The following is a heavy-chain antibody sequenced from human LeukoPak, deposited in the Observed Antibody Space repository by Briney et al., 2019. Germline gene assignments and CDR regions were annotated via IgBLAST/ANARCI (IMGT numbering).Heavy chain of an antibody. D-gene: IGHD6-6*01. CDR3: ARGPYSSSPSATFDY. V-gene: IGHV3-11*06. Sequence: PGGSLRLSCAASGFTFSDYYMSWIRQAPGKGLEWVSSISSSSSYIYYADSVKGRFTISRDNAKNSLYLQMNSLRAEDTAVYYCARGPYSSSPSATFDYWGQGTLVTVSS. J-gene: IGHJ4*02. CDR2: ISSSSSYI. CDR1: GFTFSDYY.